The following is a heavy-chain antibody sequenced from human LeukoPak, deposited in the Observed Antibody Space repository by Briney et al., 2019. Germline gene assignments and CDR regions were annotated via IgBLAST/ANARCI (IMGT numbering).Heavy chain of an antibody. Sequence: ASVKVSCKASGYTFTNYGISWVRQAPGQGLEWMGWISAYNGNTNSAQKFQGRVTMTTDTSTNTAYMELRSLRSDETAVYYCARDFSSVHRGEASYHWGQGTLVTVSS. J-gene: IGHJ5*02. V-gene: IGHV1-18*01. CDR1: GYTFTNYG. CDR3: ARDFSSVHRGEASYH. CDR2: ISAYNGNT. D-gene: IGHD3-10*01.